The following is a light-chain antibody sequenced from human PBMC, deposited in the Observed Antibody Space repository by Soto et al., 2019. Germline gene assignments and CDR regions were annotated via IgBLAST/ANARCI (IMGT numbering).Light chain of an antibody. Sequence: DIQVTQSPSSLSASVGDRVTITCRASQTISSYLNWYQQKPGKAPKLLIYAASSLQSGVTSRFSGSGSGTDFTLTISSMQPEDFATYYCQQSYSTPQTFGQGTKLEIK. CDR2: AAS. V-gene: IGKV1-39*01. J-gene: IGKJ2*01. CDR1: QTISSY. CDR3: QQSYSTPQT.